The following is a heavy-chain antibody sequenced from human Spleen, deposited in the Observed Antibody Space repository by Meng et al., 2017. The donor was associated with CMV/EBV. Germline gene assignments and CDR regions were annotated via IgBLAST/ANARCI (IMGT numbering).Heavy chain of an antibody. J-gene: IGHJ6*02. D-gene: IGHD6-19*01. CDR3: TRGGGYGSGWSTDYYGMDV. CDR2: TYYRSNWYF. CDR1: SAA. Sequence: SAAWNCIRQSPSRGLEWLGKTYYRSNWYFDYAVSVKSRITIYPDTSKNQFSLHLNSVIPEDTAVYYCTRGGGYGSGWSTDYYGMDVWGQGTMVTVSS. V-gene: IGHV6-1*01.